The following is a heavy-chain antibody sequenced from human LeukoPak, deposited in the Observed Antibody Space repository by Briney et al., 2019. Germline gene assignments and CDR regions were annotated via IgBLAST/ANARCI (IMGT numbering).Heavy chain of an antibody. CDR1: GYTFTSYG. V-gene: IGHV1-18*01. J-gene: IGHJ3*02. CDR2: ISAYNGNT. CDR3: ARDGITMIVVVIWGDPASDAFDI. D-gene: IGHD3-22*01. Sequence: GASVKVSCKASGYTFTSYGISWLRQAPGQGLEWMGWISAYNGNTNYAQKLQGRVTMTTDTSTSTAYMELRSLRSDDTAVYYCARDGITMIVVVIWGDPASDAFDIWGQGTMVTVSS.